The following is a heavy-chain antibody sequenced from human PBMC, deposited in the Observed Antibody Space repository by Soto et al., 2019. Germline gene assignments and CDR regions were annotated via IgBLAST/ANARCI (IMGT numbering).Heavy chain of an antibody. CDR3: AGDDGYCCSGVDV. J-gene: IGHJ6*02. CDR2: IYPSGNT. Sequence: PSESLSLPCALSGCPISSYNWSWIRPTAGKGLEWFGRIYPSGNTNYNPYVKLGVAMSTCTSKEQLSLKLRAVTAANTAGYCRAGDDGYCCSGVDVLGQGTAVNVSS. V-gene: IGHV4-4*07. D-gene: IGHD6-25*01. CDR1: GCPISSYN.